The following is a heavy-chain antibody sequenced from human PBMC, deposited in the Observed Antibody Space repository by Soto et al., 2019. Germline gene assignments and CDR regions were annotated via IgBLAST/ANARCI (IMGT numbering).Heavy chain of an antibody. CDR1: GLTLNSFA. V-gene: IGHV3-30-3*01. J-gene: IGHJ4*02. D-gene: IGHD1-26*01. CDR3: ARRLTRTVSVLGY. CDR2: ISEDGGNK. Sequence: QVHLVESGGGVVQAGRSLRLSCTASGLTLNSFAIHWVRQAPGKGLEWVSVISEDGGNKYFAESVRGRFLISRDNSKNTLYLQMNRLRLEDTAVYFCARRLTRTVSVLGYWGQGTLVSVSS.